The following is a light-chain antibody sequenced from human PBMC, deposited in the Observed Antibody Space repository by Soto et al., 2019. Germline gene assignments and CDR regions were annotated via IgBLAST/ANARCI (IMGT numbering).Light chain of an antibody. J-gene: IGLJ2*01. CDR3: QSYDSSLNGVV. V-gene: IGLV1-40*01. CDR2: ANN. CDR1: SSNIGAGYD. Sequence: QPVLTQPPSVSGAPGQRVTISCTGSSSNIGAGYDVHWYQHLPGTAPKLLIYANNNRPSGVPDRFSGSKSGTSASLAITGLQAEDEADYYCQSYDSSLNGVVFGGGTKLTVL.